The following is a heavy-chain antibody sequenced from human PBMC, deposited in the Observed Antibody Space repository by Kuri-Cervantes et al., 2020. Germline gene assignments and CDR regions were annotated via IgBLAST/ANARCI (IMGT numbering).Heavy chain of an antibody. J-gene: IGHJ3*02. CDR1: GYTFIDYY. Sequence: ASVKVSCKTSGYTFIDYYIHWVRQAPGQGLEWMGWINPNSGGTNYAQKFQGRVTMTRDTSISTAYMELSRLRSDDTAVYYCARGVVGATGAFDIWGQGTMVTVSS. CDR2: INPNSGGT. V-gene: IGHV1-2*02. D-gene: IGHD1-26*01. CDR3: ARGVVGATGAFDI.